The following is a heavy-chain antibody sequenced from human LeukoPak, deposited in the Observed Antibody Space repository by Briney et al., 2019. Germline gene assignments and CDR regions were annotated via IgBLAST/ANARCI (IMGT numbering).Heavy chain of an antibody. D-gene: IGHD6-13*01. Sequence: ASVKVSCKASGYTFTGNFLSWVRQAPGQGLEWMGWINPNSGGTNYAQKFQGRVTMTRDTSISTSYMELSRLRSDDTAVYYCARTTEAHSWQTRYYSYYMDVWGKGTTVTVSS. J-gene: IGHJ6*03. CDR3: ARTTEAHSWQTRYYSYYMDV. CDR2: INPNSGGT. V-gene: IGHV1-2*02. CDR1: GYTFTGNF.